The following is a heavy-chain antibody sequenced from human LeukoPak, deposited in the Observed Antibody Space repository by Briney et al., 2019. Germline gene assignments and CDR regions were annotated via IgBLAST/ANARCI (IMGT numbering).Heavy chain of an antibody. CDR3: ARGGWGANWGKFDY. D-gene: IGHD7-27*01. J-gene: IGHJ4*02. CDR1: GYSISSGYY. CDR2: IYHSGST. Sequence: SETLSLTCTVSGYSISSGYYWGWIRQPPGKGLEWIGSIYHSGSTYYNPSLKSRVTMSVDTSKNQFSLKLSSVTAADTAVYYCARGGWGANWGKFDYWGQGTLVTVSS. V-gene: IGHV4-38-2*02.